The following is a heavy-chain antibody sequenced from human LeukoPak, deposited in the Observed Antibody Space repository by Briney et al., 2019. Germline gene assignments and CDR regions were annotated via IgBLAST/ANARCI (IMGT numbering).Heavy chain of an antibody. Sequence: GGSLRLSCAGSGFTFSSSEVNWVRQAPGKGLEWVSGISRSGPIYYADSVKGRFTISRDNAKDSLYLQMNSLRAEDTAVYYCARRSSGHYYYGMDVWGQGTTVTVSS. CDR2: ISRSGPI. J-gene: IGHJ6*02. V-gene: IGHV3-48*03. D-gene: IGHD6-19*01. CDR1: GFTFSSSE. CDR3: ARRSSGHYYYGMDV.